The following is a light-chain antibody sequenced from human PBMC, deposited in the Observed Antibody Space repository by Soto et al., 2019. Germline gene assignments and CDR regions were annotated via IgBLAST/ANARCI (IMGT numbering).Light chain of an antibody. CDR3: QQYYSYPLA. CDR1: QGISSY. J-gene: IGKJ5*01. Sequence: IRMTQSPSSLSASTGDRVTITCRASQGISSYLAWYQQKPGKAPKLLIYAASTLQSGVPSRFSGSGSGTDFTLTISCLQSEDFATYYCQQYYSYPLAFGQGTRLEIK. V-gene: IGKV1-8*01. CDR2: AAS.